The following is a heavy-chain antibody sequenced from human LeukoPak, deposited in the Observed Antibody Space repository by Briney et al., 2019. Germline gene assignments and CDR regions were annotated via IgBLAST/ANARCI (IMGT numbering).Heavy chain of an antibody. CDR3: ARRTTYYDLSGYYYYIDV. J-gene: IGHJ6*03. V-gene: IGHV4-59*08. Sequence: SETLSLTCTVSGGSIISDYWNWIRQPPGKGVEWIGNVYCTGSTIYSPSLDSRVTISIATSKTQFSLRLTSVTAADTAVYYCARRTTYYDLSGYYYYIDVWGKGTTVTVSS. CDR1: GGSIISDY. CDR2: VYCTGST. D-gene: IGHD5-12*01.